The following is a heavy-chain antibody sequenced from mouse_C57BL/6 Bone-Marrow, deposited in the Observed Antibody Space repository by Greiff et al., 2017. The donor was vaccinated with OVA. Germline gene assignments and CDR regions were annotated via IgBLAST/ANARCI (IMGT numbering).Heavy chain of an antibody. CDR3: ARRDYDDDDAMDY. CDR2: IDPSDSYT. V-gene: IGHV1-50*01. J-gene: IGHJ4*01. D-gene: IGHD2-4*01. Sequence: QVQLKQPGAELVKPGASVKLSCKASGYTFTSYWMQWVKQRPGQGLEWIGEIDPSDSYTNYNQKFKGKATLTVDTSSSTAYMQLSSLTSEDSAVYYCARRDYDDDDAMDYWGQGTSVTVSS. CDR1: GYTFTSYW.